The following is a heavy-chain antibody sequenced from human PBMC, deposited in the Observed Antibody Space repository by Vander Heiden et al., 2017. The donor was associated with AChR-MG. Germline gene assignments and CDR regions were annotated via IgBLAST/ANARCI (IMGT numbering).Heavy chain of an antibody. CDR3: ARGTMNYYHSSGYFHLDS. CDR1: GFSLTTSRLG. Sequence: QITLKESGPTLVKPTQTLTLTCSFSGFSLTTSRLGVGWIRQPPGKALEWLALIYWDDDKRYSPSLRNRLTITKDTSKNQVVLTMTNMAPVDTATYDCARGTMNYYHSSGYFHLDSWGQGTLVTVSS. V-gene: IGHV2-5*02. CDR2: IYWDDDK. J-gene: IGHJ4*02. D-gene: IGHD3-22*01.